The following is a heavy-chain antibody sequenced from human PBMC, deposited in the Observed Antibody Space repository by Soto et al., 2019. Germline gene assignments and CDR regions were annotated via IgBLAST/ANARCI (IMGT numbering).Heavy chain of an antibody. D-gene: IGHD3-22*01. J-gene: IGHJ5*02. Sequence: SETLSLTCAVYGGSFSGFYWSWIRQPPGKGLEWIGEINHSGSTNYNPSLKSRVTISVDTSKNQFSLKLSSVTAADTAVYYCARGYYDSSGYYYVDWFDPWGQGTLVT. CDR3: ARGYYDSSGYYYVDWFDP. V-gene: IGHV4-34*01. CDR2: INHSGST. CDR1: GGSFSGFY.